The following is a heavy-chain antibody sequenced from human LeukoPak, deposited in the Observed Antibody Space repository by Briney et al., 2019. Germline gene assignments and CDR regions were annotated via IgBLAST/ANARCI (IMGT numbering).Heavy chain of an antibody. V-gene: IGHV4-59*01. D-gene: IGHD5-12*01. CDR3: ARMVDSGYDHYYYYYYYMDV. CDR2: IYYSGST. CDR1: GGSISSYY. Sequence: KPSETLSLTCTVSGGSISSYYWSWIRQPPGKGLEWIGYIYYSGSTNYNPSLKSRVTISVDTSKNQFSLKLSSVTAADTAVYYCARMVDSGYDHYYYYYYYMDVWGKGTTVTVSS. J-gene: IGHJ6*03.